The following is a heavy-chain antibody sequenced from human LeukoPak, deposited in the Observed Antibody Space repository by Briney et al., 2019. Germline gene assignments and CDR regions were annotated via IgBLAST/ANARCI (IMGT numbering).Heavy chain of an antibody. J-gene: IGHJ4*02. CDR2: IYYSGST. D-gene: IGHD3-22*01. CDR1: GGSISSYY. V-gene: IGHV4-59*01. Sequence: NPSETLSLTCTVSGGSISSYYWSWIRQPPGKGREWIGYIYYSGSTNYNPSLKSRVTISVDTSKNQFSLKLSSVTAADTAVYYCARGADSSGYTFDYWGQGTLVTVSS. CDR3: ARGADSSGYTFDY.